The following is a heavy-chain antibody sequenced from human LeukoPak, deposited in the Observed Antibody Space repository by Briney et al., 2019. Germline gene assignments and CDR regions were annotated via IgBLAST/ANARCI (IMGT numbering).Heavy chain of an antibody. V-gene: IGHV3-9*01. D-gene: IGHD3-16*02. CDR3: AKERAGYTNPYYFDY. CDR1: GFTFDDYG. CDR2: ISRNGYSI. Sequence: HPGGSLRLSCAASGFTFDDYGFHWVRQAPGKGLEWVSGISRNGYSIGNADSVKGRFTISRDNAKSSLYLQMNSLRAEDTAVYYCAKERAGYTNPYYFDYWGQGTLVTVSS. J-gene: IGHJ4*02.